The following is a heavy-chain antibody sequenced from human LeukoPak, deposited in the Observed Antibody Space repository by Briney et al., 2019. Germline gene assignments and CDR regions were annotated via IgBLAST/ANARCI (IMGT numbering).Heavy chain of an antibody. CDR3: ARGGGNPFDY. D-gene: IGHD4-23*01. V-gene: IGHV4-59*01. J-gene: IGHJ4*02. Sequence: PSETLSLTCTVSGGSICSYYWSWIRQPPGKGLEWIGYIYYSGSTNYNPSLKSRVTISVDTSKNQFSLKLSSVTAADTAVYYCARGGGNPFDYWGQGTLVTVSS. CDR1: GGSICSYY. CDR2: IYYSGST.